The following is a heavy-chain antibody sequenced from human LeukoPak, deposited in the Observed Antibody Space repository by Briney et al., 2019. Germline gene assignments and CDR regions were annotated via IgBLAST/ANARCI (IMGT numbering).Heavy chain of an antibody. CDR2: ISGSGGST. CDR1: GFTFSSYA. D-gene: IGHD3-9*01. Sequence: PGGSLRLSCAASGFTFSSYAMSWVHQAPGKGLEWVSAISGSGGSTYYADSVKGRFTIPRDNSKNTLYLQMNSLRAEDTAVYYCAKESFPNVLTGYYRGGGDGYWGQGTLVTVSS. V-gene: IGHV3-23*01. CDR3: AKESFPNVLTGYYRGGGDGY. J-gene: IGHJ4*02.